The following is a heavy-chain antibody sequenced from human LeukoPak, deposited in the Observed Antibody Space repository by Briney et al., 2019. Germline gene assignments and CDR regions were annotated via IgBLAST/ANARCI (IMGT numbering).Heavy chain of an antibody. J-gene: IGHJ4*02. CDR2: ISRYSGAT. CDR3: VSWDGGNSDVASFDY. CDR1: GYIFSDYY. Sequence: EASVKVSCKASGYIFSDYYIHWVRQAPGRGFEWMGWISRYSGATKLAQKFQGRVTLTRDTSISTAYVELSNLASDDTGVYYCVSWDGGNSDVASFDYWGQGTLVIVSS. V-gene: IGHV1-2*02. D-gene: IGHD1-26*01.